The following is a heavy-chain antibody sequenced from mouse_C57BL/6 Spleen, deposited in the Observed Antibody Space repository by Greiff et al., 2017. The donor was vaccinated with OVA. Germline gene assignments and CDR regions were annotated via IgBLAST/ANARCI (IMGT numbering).Heavy chain of an antibody. CDR2: ISNGGGST. CDR1: GFTFSDYY. CDR3: ARQRGMVTTGDWYFDV. D-gene: IGHD2-2*01. Sequence: EVKLVESGGGLVQPGGSLKLSCAASGFTFSDYYMYWVRQTPEKRLEWVAYISNGGGSTYYPDTVKGRFTISRDNAKNTLYLQMSRLKSEDTARYYCARQRGMVTTGDWYFDVWGTGTTVTVSS. J-gene: IGHJ1*03. V-gene: IGHV5-12*01.